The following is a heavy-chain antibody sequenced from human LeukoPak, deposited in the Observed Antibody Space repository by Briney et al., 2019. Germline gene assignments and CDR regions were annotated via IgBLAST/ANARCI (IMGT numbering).Heavy chain of an antibody. D-gene: IGHD4-17*01. J-gene: IGHJ4*02. CDR3: ARGRLLSTVTTDHFDY. CDR2: ISSSGNTI. CDR1: GFIFTDYY. Sequence: GGSLRLSCAASGFIFTDYYMNWIRQAPGKGLEWVAHISSSGNTIYYAESVKGRFTISRDNAKSSLFLQMNSLRAEDTAVYYCARGRLLSTVTTDHFDYWGQGTLVTVSS. V-gene: IGHV3-11*01.